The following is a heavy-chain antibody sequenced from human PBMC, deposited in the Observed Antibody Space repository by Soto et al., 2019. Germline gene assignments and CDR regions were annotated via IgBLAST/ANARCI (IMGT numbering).Heavy chain of an antibody. CDR2: VYRSGST. D-gene: IGHD4-17*01. J-gene: IGHJ5*02. V-gene: IGHV4-4*02. CDR3: ARNGVYSLGS. Sequence: QVQLQESGPGLVKPSGTLSLTCAVSGGSISSDNWWNWVHQPPGQGLEWIGEVYRSGSTNYDPSLXRRAXIXFAMSKNQCSLTLTSVPAADPAMYYCARNGVYSLGSWGQGTLVTVSS. CDR1: GGSISSDNW.